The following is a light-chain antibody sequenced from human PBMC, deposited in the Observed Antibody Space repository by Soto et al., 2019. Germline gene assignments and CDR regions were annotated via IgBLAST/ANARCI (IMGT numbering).Light chain of an antibody. CDR2: WAS. J-gene: IGKJ2*01. CDR3: QQYYNTRPYT. V-gene: IGKV4-1*01. Sequence: DIVMTQSPDSLAVSLGERATINCKSSQNVLYKSNNENYLAWFQQKPGQPPKLLIYWASTRKSGVPDRFTGSGSGSDFTLTISSLQAEDVAVYYCQQYYNTRPYTFSQGTKLEI. CDR1: QNVLYKSNNENY.